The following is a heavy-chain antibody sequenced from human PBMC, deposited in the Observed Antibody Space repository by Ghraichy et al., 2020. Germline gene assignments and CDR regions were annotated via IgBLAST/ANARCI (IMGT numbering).Heavy chain of an antibody. J-gene: IGHJ3*02. Sequence: GESLNISCKGSGYSFTTYWIAWVRQMPGKGLEWVGIIYPDDSDTRYSPSFQGQVTISADKSISTAYLQWSSLRASDTAMYYCARRQYSDPWRAFDIWGQGTMVTVSS. CDR2: IYPDDSDT. CDR1: GYSFTTYW. CDR3: ARRQYSDPWRAFDI. V-gene: IGHV5-51*01. D-gene: IGHD2-15*01.